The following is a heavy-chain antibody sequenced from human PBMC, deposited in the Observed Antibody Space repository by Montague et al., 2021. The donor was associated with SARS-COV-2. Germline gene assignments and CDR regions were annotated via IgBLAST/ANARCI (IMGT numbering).Heavy chain of an antibody. CDR1: GGSISSSNYY. CDR3: ARDDIVLQGVTKGMDV. J-gene: IGHJ6*02. V-gene: IGHV4-39*07. CDR2: VYYSGST. Sequence: ETLSLTCTVSGGSISSSNYYWGWIRPPPGKGLEWIGNVYYSGSTYYNPSLKSRVTISIDTSKNQFSLKLSSVTAADTAVYYCARDDIVLQGVTKGMDVWGQGTTVTVSS. D-gene: IGHD2-15*01.